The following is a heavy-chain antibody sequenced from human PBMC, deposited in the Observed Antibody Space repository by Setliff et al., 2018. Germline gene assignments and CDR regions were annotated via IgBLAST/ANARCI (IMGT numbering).Heavy chain of an antibody. CDR1: GGSISSYY. D-gene: IGHD4-17*01. J-gene: IGHJ2*01. V-gene: IGHV4-39*07. CDR3: ARTHDYGDYRWYFDL. CDR2: IYYSGST. Sequence: SETLSLTCTVSGGSISSYYWGWIRQPPGKGLEWIGSIYYSGSTNYNPSLKSRVTISVDTSKNQFSLKLSSVTAADTAVYYCARTHDYGDYRWYFDLWGRGTLVTVSS.